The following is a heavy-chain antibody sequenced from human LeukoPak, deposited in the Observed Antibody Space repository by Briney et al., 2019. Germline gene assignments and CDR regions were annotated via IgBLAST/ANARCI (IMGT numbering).Heavy chain of an antibody. CDR2: MNPNSGNT. CDR3: AKRSAESSGYFDY. V-gene: IGHV1-8*03. D-gene: IGHD6-19*01. Sequence: ASVKVSCKDSGYTFTSYDINWVRQATGQGLEWMGWMNPNSGNTGYAQKFQGRVTITRNTSISTAYMELNSLRAEDTAVYYCAKRSAESSGYFDYWGQGTLVTVSS. J-gene: IGHJ4*02. CDR1: GYTFTSYD.